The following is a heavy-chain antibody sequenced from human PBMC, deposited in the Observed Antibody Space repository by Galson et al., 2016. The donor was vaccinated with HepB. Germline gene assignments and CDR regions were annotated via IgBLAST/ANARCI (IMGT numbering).Heavy chain of an antibody. J-gene: IGHJ3*02. V-gene: IGHV4-39*01. D-gene: IGHD3-3*01. Sequence: ETLSLTCTVSGGSISSSSCYWGWIRQPPGKGLEWIGSIYYSGSTYYNPSLKSRVIISVDTSKNQFSLKLSSVAAADTAVYYCARPDVLRFLEWLSENPGENAFDIWGQGTMVTVSS. CDR3: ARPDVLRFLEWLSENPGENAFDI. CDR2: IYYSGST. CDR1: GGSISSSSCY.